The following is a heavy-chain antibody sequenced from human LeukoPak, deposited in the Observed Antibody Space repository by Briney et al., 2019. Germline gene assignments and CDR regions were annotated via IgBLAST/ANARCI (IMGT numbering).Heavy chain of an antibody. J-gene: IGHJ4*02. Sequence: PSEALSLTCTVAGGSISSYYWSWIRQPAGKGLEWIGRIYSSGSTNYKPSLKSRVTMSVDTSKNQFYLKLTSVTAADTAVYYCARGFMTGTPFDYWGQGTLVTVSS. CDR2: IYSSGST. D-gene: IGHD1-1*01. CDR1: GGSISSYY. CDR3: ARGFMTGTPFDY. V-gene: IGHV4-4*07.